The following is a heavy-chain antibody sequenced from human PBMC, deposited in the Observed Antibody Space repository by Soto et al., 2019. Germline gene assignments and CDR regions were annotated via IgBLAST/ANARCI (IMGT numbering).Heavy chain of an antibody. Sequence: PEKLSLTCTVSVDSMTSSSYYWGWIRQPPGKGLEWIGSIYYSERTSYNSGSTYYSPSLKSRVTISGDTSKSQFSLKLSSVTAAVTALYSCARHTPDQFSYRGDRKLVTVYAGMD. CDR2: IYYSERTSYNSGST. CDR3: ARHTPDQFSYRGDRKLVTVYAGMD. V-gene: IGHV4-39*01. J-gene: IGHJ6*01. D-gene: IGHD3-9*01. CDR1: VDSMTSSSYY.